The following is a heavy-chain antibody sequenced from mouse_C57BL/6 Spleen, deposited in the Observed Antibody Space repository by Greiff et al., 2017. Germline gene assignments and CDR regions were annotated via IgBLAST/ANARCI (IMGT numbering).Heavy chain of an antibody. J-gene: IGHJ4*01. D-gene: IGHD1-1*01. CDR3: ARLYGSSLYAMDY. CDR1: GYTFTSYW. V-gene: IGHV1-69*01. Sequence: QVQLQQPGAELVMPGASVKLSCKASGYTFTSYWMHWVKQRPGQGLEWIGEIDPSDSYTNYNQKFKGKSTLTVDKSSSTAYMQLSSLTSEDSAVYYCARLYGSSLYAMDYWGQGTSVTVSS. CDR2: IDPSDSYT.